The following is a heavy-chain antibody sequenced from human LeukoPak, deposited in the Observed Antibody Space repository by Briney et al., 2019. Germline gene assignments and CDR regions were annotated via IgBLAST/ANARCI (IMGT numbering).Heavy chain of an antibody. CDR1: GFTFSDYY. CDR3: ARVAFGGDPSLDY. Sequence: SGGSLRLSCAASGFTFSDYYMSWIRQAPGKGLEWVSYISSSGSTIYYADSVKGRFTISRDNAKNSLYLQMNSLRAEDTAVYYCARVAFGGDPSLDYWGQGTLVTVSS. CDR2: ISSSGSTI. D-gene: IGHD3-16*01. V-gene: IGHV3-11*01. J-gene: IGHJ4*02.